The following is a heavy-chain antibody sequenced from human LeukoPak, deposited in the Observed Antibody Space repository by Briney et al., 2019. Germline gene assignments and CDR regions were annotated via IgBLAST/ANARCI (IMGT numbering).Heavy chain of an antibody. Sequence: SETLSLTCTVSGGSISSGSYYWSWIRQPPGKGLEWIGYIYNSGSTNYNPSLMSRVTISVDTSKNQFSLNLSSVTAADTAVYYCARDSRYSDNSGYYYSHYYMDVWGKGTTVTVSS. V-gene: IGHV4-61*01. D-gene: IGHD3-22*01. CDR1: GGSISSGSYY. CDR3: ARDSRYSDNSGYYYSHYYMDV. J-gene: IGHJ6*03. CDR2: IYNSGST.